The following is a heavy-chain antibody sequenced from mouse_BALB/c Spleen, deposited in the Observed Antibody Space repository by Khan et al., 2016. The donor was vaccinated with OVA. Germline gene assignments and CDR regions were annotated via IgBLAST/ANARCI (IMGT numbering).Heavy chain of an antibody. V-gene: IGHV1-77*01. CDR2: IYPGSGRT. D-gene: IGHD2-14*01. CDR1: GYIFIDYV. CDR3: ARRYDGAWFAY. Sequence: QVQLKESGPELMKPGASVKMSCKASGYIFIDYVISWVKQRTGQGLEWIGEIYPGSGRTYYNERFKGKATLTADKSSNTAYMQLSSLTSEDSAVYCCARRYDGAWFAYWGQGTPVTVSA. J-gene: IGHJ3*01.